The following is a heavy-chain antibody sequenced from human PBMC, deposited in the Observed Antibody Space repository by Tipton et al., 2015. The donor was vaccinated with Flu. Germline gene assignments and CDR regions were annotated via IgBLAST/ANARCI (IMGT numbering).Heavy chain of an antibody. D-gene: IGHD5-12*01. Sequence: LSCTVSGASISSEDFYWSWIRQHPGRGLEWIGYIYNSGITYYKPSLSSRVVISLDTSKNQFYLRLSSVTAADTAVYYCARGATRRPFSGYDYTGYWGQGTLVTVSS. CDR1: GASISSEDFY. CDR3: ARGATRRPFSGYDYTGY. J-gene: IGHJ4*02. CDR2: IYNSGIT. V-gene: IGHV4-31*03.